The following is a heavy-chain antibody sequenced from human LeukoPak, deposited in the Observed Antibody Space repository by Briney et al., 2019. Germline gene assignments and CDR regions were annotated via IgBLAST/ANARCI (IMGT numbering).Heavy chain of an antibody. D-gene: IGHD3-22*01. CDR2: IYYSGGT. Sequence: SETLSLTCTVSGGAISSYYWSWIRQPPGKRLEWIGYIYYSGGTKYNPSLMSRVTISVDRAQSQFSLSLSSATAADTAVYYCARDGLYDSSGYYMDSWGQGTLVIVSS. CDR3: ARDGLYDSSGYYMDS. V-gene: IGHV4-59*01. J-gene: IGHJ4*02. CDR1: GGAISSYY.